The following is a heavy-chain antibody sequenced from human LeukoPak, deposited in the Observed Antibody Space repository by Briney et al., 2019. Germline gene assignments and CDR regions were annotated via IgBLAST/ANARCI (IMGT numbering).Heavy chain of an antibody. V-gene: IGHV4-38-2*02. CDR2: IYHSGST. Sequence: SETLSLTCTVSGYSISSGYYWGWIRQPPGKGLEWIGSIYHSGSTYYNPSLKSRVTISVDTSKNQFSLKLSSVTAADTAVYYCARGKSDDFWSGYYSRFDPWGQGTLVTVSS. J-gene: IGHJ5*02. D-gene: IGHD3-3*01. CDR1: GYSISSGYY. CDR3: ARGKSDDFWSGYYSRFDP.